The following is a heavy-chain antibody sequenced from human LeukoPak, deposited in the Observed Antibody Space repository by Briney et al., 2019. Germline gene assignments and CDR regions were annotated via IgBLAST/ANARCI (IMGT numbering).Heavy chain of an antibody. Sequence: SETLSLTCTVSGGSISSSSYYWGWIRQPPGKGLEWIGSVYYTGNTLYNPSLKSRVTISVDTSKNQVSLKLSSVTAADTAVYYCARDNYYDSSGYYRSPYFDYWGQGTLVTVSS. CDR3: ARDNYYDSSGYYRSPYFDY. J-gene: IGHJ4*02. CDR1: GGSISSSSYY. D-gene: IGHD3-22*01. V-gene: IGHV4-39*07. CDR2: VYYTGNT.